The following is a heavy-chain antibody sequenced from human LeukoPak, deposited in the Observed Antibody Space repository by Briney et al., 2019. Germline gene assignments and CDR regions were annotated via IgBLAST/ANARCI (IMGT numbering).Heavy chain of an antibody. CDR3: ARGNQWLSSYDY. Sequence: SETLSLTCTVSGGSISSGSYYWSWIRQPAGKGLEWIGRIYTSGSTNYNPSLKSRVTISVDTSKNQFSLKLSSVTAADTAVYYCARGNQWLSSYDYWGQGTLVTVSS. V-gene: IGHV4-61*02. CDR2: IYTSGST. CDR1: GGSISSGSYY. J-gene: IGHJ4*02. D-gene: IGHD6-19*01.